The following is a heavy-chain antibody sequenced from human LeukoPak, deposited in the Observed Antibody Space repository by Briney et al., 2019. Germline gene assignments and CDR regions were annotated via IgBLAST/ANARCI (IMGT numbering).Heavy chain of an antibody. CDR1: GGTFSSYA. CDR3: ARDRSDYGDYETCLDV. Sequence: GASVKVSCKASGGTFSSYAISWVRQAPGQGLEWMGGIIPIFGTANYAQKFQGRVTITADESTSTAYMELSSLRSEDTAVYYCARDRSDYGDYETCLDVWGKGTTVTVSS. V-gene: IGHV1-69*13. CDR2: IIPIFGTA. D-gene: IGHD4-17*01. J-gene: IGHJ6*04.